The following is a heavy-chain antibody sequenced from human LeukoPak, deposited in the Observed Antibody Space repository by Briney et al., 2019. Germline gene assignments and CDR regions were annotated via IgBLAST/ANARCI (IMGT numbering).Heavy chain of an antibody. CDR1: GFTFSGCV. Sequence: PGGSLKLSCAASGFTFSGCVVHWVRQASGKGLEWVGLIGSTATNHATLYAASVEGRFTISRDDSKNTAFLQMNSLRAEDTAVYYCARPEGRELLGFYFDYWGQGTLVTVSS. V-gene: IGHV3-73*01. J-gene: IGHJ4*02. CDR3: ARPEGRELLGFYFDY. D-gene: IGHD1-26*01. CDR2: IGSTATNHAT.